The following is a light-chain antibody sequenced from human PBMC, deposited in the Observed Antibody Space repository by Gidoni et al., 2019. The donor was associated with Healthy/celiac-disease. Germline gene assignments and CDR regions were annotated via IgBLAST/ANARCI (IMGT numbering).Light chain of an antibody. CDR2: KDS. J-gene: IGLJ2*01. CDR1: NLGDKY. CDR3: QAWDSSTVV. Sequence: SYELTHPPSVSVSPGQTASITCSGDNLGDKYACWYQQKPGQSPVLVIYKDSKRPSGIPERFSGSNSGNTATLTISGTQAMDEADYYCQAWDSSTVVFGGGTKLTVL. V-gene: IGLV3-1*01.